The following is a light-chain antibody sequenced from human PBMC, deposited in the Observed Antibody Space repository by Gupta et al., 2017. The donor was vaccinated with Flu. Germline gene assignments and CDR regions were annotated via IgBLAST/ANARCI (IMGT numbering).Light chain of an antibody. CDR1: SSDVGAYNY. J-gene: IGLJ3*02. Sequence: QSALPQPRSVYGSPGQSVTISCTGTSSDVGAYNYVSWYQQHPGKAPKVMIYDVTKRPSGVPDRFSGSKSGNTASLTISGLQAEDEADYYCCSFAGRYTWVFGGGTKLTVL. CDR3: CSFAGRYTWV. CDR2: DVT. V-gene: IGLV2-11*01.